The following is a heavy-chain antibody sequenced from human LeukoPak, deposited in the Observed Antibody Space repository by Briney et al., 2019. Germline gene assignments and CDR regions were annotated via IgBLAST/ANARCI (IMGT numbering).Heavy chain of an antibody. D-gene: IGHD3-10*01. CDR3: ARGPEYGSGSY. Sequence: GGSLRLSCEASGFSFSAYNMTWVRQAPGKGLEWVSSISSSSSSIHYADSVKGRFTISRDNAKHALFLQMNSLRVDDTGVYYCARGPEYGSGSYWGQGTLVTVSS. V-gene: IGHV3-21*01. CDR1: GFSFSAYN. J-gene: IGHJ4*02. CDR2: ISSSSSSI.